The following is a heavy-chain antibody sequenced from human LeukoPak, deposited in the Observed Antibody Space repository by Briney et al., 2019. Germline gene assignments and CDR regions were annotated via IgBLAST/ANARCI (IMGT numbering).Heavy chain of an antibody. CDR2: IIPIFGTA. CDR1: GGTFSSYA. D-gene: IGHD2-2*01. Sequence: ASVKVSCKASGGTFSSYAISWVRQAPGQGLEWMGRIIPIFGTANYAQKFQGRVTITTDESTSTAYMELSSLRSEDTAVYYCARDYCSSTSCSYYFDYWGQGTLVTVSS. V-gene: IGHV1-69*05. J-gene: IGHJ4*02. CDR3: ARDYCSSTSCSYYFDY.